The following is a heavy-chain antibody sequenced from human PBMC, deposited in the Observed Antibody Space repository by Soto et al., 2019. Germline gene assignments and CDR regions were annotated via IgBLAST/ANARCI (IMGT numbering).Heavy chain of an antibody. Sequence: GASVKVSCKAAGGTFSSYAISWVRQAPGQGLEWMGGIIPIFGTANYAQKFQGRVTITADESTSTAYMELSSLRSEDTAVYYCARDGCYYPGDYGSYGMDFWGPGTMVTVSS. V-gene: IGHV1-69*13. CDR3: ARDGCYYPGDYGSYGMDF. J-gene: IGHJ6*02. CDR2: IIPIFGTA. CDR1: GGTFSSYA. D-gene: IGHD4-17*01.